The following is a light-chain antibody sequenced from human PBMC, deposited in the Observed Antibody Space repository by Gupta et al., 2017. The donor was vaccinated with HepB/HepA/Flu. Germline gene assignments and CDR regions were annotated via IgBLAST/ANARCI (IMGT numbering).Light chain of an antibody. J-gene: IGLJ1*01. CDR2: QYN. CDR3: QAWYRSNSYV. CDR1: KWGDKY. V-gene: IGLV3-1*01. Sequence: SYDLTQPPSVSVSPGKTAIITCSGDKWGDKYVSWYQRRPGQSTVLVMYQYNKRPSGIPLRFSGSLSGNTATLTISGTQARDEAEYYCQAWYRSNSYVFGTGTKFTVL.